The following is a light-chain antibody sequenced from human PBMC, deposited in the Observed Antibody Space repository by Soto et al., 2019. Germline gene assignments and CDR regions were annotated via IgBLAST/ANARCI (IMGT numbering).Light chain of an antibody. CDR3: QQYYHSPRT. J-gene: IGKJ1*01. Sequence: EIVLTQSPGTLSLSPGERATISCRASQRVSSRYFAWFQQRPGQVPRLLIFGSSSRAPGIPDRFSGSGSGTDFTLTISRLVPEDFGVYYCQQYYHSPRTFGQGTKVEIK. CDR1: QRVSSRY. CDR2: GSS. V-gene: IGKV3-20*01.